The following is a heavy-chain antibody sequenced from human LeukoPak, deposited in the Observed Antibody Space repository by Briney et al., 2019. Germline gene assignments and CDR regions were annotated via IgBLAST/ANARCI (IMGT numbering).Heavy chain of an antibody. V-gene: IGHV4-34*01. CDR2: INHSGST. Sequence: SETLSLTCAVYGGSFSGYYWSWIRQPPGKGLEWIGEINHSGSTNYNPSLKSRVTISVDTSKNQFSLKLSSVTAADTAVYYCARVSGGSYSIVDYYGMDVWGQGTTVTVTS. CDR1: GGSFSGYY. CDR3: ARVSGGSYSIVDYYGMDV. J-gene: IGHJ6*02. D-gene: IGHD1-26*01.